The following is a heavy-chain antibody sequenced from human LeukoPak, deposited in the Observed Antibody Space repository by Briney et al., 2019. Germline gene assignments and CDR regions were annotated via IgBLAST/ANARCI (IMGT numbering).Heavy chain of an antibody. CDR2: IIPIFGTA. Sequence: AAVKVSCKASGGTFSSYAISWVRQAPGQGLEWMGGIIPIFGTANYAQKFQGRVTITADESTSTAYMELSSLRSEDTAVYYCARRYYDILTGYRPPLWFDPWGQGTLVTVSS. CDR1: GGTFSSYA. J-gene: IGHJ5*02. V-gene: IGHV1-69*13. CDR3: ARRYYDILTGYRPPLWFDP. D-gene: IGHD3-9*01.